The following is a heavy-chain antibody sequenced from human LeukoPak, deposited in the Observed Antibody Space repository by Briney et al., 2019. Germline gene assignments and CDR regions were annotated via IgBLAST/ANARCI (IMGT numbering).Heavy chain of an antibody. V-gene: IGHV4-59*01. Sequence: MPSETLSLTCNVSGGSISGYHWSWIRQRPGKGLEWLGYIYYSGSSNYNPSLKSRVTISADTSKNQFSLKLSSVTAADTAVYYCARVPRSYYYYYYMDVWGKGTTVTVSS. CDR2: IYYSGSS. CDR3: ARVPRSYYYYYYMDV. J-gene: IGHJ6*03. CDR1: GGSISGYH.